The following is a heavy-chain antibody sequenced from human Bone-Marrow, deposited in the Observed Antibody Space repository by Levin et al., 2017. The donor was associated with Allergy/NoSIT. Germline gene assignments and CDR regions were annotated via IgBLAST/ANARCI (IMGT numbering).Heavy chain of an antibody. J-gene: IGHJ6*02. Sequence: GESLKISCAASGFTFSSYGMHWVRQAPGKGLEWVAVISYDGSNKYYADSVKGRFTISRDNSKNTLYLQMNSLRAEDTAVYYCAKEFLEWLTYYYGMDVWGQGTTVTVSS. CDR3: AKEFLEWLTYYYGMDV. V-gene: IGHV3-30*18. CDR2: ISYDGSNK. D-gene: IGHD3-3*01. CDR1: GFTFSSYG.